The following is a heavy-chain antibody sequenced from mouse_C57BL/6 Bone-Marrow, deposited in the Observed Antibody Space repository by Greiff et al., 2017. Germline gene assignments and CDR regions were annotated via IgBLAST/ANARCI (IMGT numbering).Heavy chain of an antibody. J-gene: IGHJ4*01. CDR1: GFTFSSYA. Sequence: EVKVEESGEGLVKPGGSLKLSCAASGFTFSSYAMSWVRQTPEKRLEWVAYISSGGDYIYYADTVKGRFTISRDNARTTLYLQMSSLKSEDTAMYYCTRDPLYAMDYWGQGTSVTVSS. CDR2: ISSGGDYI. CDR3: TRDPLYAMDY. V-gene: IGHV5-9-1*02.